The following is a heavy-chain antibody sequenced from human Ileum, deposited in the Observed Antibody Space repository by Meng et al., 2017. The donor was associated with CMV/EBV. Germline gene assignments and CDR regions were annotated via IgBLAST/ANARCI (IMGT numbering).Heavy chain of an antibody. CDR2: STNRANDYTT. CDR3: ARDIWGYSGTYGAP. CDR1: FSFSDHY. J-gene: IGHJ5*02. V-gene: IGHV3-72*01. Sequence: FSFSDHYMDWVRQAPGKGLEWVGRSTNRANDYTTEYAASVKGRFTISRDDSKNSLYLEVNSLRTEDTAVYYCARDIWGYSGTYGAPWGQGTLVTVSS. D-gene: IGHD1-26*01.